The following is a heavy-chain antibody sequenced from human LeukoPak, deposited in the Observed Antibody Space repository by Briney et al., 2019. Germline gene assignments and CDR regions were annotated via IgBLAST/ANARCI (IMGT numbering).Heavy chain of an antibody. J-gene: IGHJ4*02. CDR2: INSDGSST. CDR1: GFTFSSYW. V-gene: IGHV3-74*01. CDR3: ARDRSPGQSDY. Sequence: GGSLRLSCAASGFTFSSYWMNWVRQAPGKGLVWVPRINSDGSSTSYADSVKGRFTISRDNAKNTLYLQMNSLRAEDTAVYYCARDRSPGQSDYWGQGTLVTVSS.